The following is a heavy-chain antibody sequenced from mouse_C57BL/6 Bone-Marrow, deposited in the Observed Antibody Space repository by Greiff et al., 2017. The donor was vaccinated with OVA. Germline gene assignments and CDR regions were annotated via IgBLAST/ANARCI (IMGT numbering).Heavy chain of an antibody. CDR2: IHPNSGST. CDR3: ARPQLNSFSYDG. V-gene: IGHV1-64*01. CDR1: GYTFTSYW. Sequence: QVQLQQPGAELVKPGASVKLSCKASGYTFTSYWMHWVKQRPGQGLEWIGMIHPNSGSTNYNEKFKSKATLTVDKSSSTAYMQLSSLTSEDSAVYYCARPQLNSFSYDGWGQGTTLTVSS. J-gene: IGHJ2*01. D-gene: IGHD2-3*01.